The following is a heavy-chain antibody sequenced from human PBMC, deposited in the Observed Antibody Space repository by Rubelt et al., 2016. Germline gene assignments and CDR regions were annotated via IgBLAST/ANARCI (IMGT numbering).Heavy chain of an antibody. CDR3: ASWGGYGDPNFGMDV. V-gene: IGHV1-3*01. D-gene: IGHD4-17*01. CDR2: INAGNGNT. Sequence: SVKVSCKASGYTFTSYAMHWVRQAPGQRLEWMGWINAGNGNTKYSQKFQGRVTITRDTSASTAYMELSSLRSEDTAVYYCASWGGYGDPNFGMDVWGQGTTVTVSS. J-gene: IGHJ6*02. CDR1: GYTFTSYA.